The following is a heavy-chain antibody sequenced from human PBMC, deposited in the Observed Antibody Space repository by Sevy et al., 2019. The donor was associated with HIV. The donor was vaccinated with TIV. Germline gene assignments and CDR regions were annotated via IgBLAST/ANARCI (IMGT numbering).Heavy chain of an antibody. V-gene: IGHV4-61*01. CDR2: MYSSRST. J-gene: IGHJ4*02. CDR1: GVSVSSDHYY. Sequence: SETLSLTCSVSGVSVSSDHYYWTWIRQPPGKGLEWIGYMYSSRSTNYNSSLKSRVTISVDTSKNSFSLKLTSVTAADTAVYYCARVSATLAGKPHFDFWGQGTQVTVSS. CDR3: ARVSATLAGKPHFDF. D-gene: IGHD6-19*01.